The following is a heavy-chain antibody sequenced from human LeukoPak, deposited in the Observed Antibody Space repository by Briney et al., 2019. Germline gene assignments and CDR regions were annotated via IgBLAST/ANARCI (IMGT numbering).Heavy chain of an antibody. J-gene: IGHJ4*02. Sequence: PSETLSLTCAVYGGSLSGYYWSWIRQPPGKGLEWIGEINHSGSTNYNPSLKSRVTISVDTSKNQFSLELSSVTAADTAVYYCARSWDPYYFDYWGQGTLVTVSS. CDR1: GGSLSGYY. CDR3: ARSWDPYYFDY. V-gene: IGHV4-34*01. CDR2: INHSGST. D-gene: IGHD1-26*01.